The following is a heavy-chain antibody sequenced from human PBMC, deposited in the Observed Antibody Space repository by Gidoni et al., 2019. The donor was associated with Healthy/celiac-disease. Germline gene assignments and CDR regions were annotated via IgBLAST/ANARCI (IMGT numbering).Heavy chain of an antibody. CDR2: RSYDGSNK. J-gene: IGHJ6*02. V-gene: IGHV3-30*18. CDR3: AKQYGDYVVVGYYGMDV. CDR1: GFTFSSYG. D-gene: IGHD4-17*01. Sequence: QVQLVESGGGVVQPGRSLRLSCAASGFTFSSYGMHWVRQAPGKGLEWVAVRSYDGSNKYYADSVKGRFTISRDNSKNTLYLQMNSLRAEDTAVYYCAKQYGDYVVVGYYGMDVWGQGTTVTVSS.